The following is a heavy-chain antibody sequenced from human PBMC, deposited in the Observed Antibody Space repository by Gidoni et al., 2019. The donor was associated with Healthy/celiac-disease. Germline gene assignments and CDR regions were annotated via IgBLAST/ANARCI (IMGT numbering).Heavy chain of an antibody. V-gene: IGHV4-34*01. CDR2: INHSGST. J-gene: IGHJ5*02. Sequence: QVQLQQWGAGLLKPSETLSLTCAVYGGSFRGYYWSWLRQAPGKALEWIGEINHSGSTNCNPSLKSRVTISVDTSKNQFSLKLSSVTAADTAVFYCARARRYYYGSGSPKTQLLNWFDPWGQGTLVTVSS. CDR1: GGSFRGYY. D-gene: IGHD3-10*01. CDR3: ARARRYYYGSGSPKTQLLNWFDP.